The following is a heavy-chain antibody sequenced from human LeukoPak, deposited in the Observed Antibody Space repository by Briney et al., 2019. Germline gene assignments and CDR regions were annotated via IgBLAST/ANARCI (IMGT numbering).Heavy chain of an antibody. J-gene: IGHJ5*02. D-gene: IGHD3-10*01. V-gene: IGHV4-59*01. CDR1: GGSIGSYY. Sequence: PSETLSLTCTVTGGSIGSYYWSWIRQPPGKGLEWIGYIYYSGATNYNPSLKTRVTISVDTSKNQFSLKLSSVTAADTAVYYCARSSNTAVRARFEPWPQGPLVTVSS. CDR3: ARSSNTAVRARFEP. CDR2: IYYSGAT.